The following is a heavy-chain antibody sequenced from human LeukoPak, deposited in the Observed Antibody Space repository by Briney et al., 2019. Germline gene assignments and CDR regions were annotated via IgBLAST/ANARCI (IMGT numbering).Heavy chain of an antibody. CDR2: IRYDGSNK. CDR1: GFTFSSYG. D-gene: IGHD3-10*01. CDR3: AKGDTLLWFGDHRGGWFDP. J-gene: IGHJ5*02. Sequence: GGSLRLSCAASGFTFSSYGMHWVRQAPVKGLEWVAFIRYDGSNKYYADSVKGRFTISRDNSKNTLYLQMNSLRAEDTAVYYCAKGDTLLWFGDHRGGWFDPWGQGTLVTVSS. V-gene: IGHV3-30*02.